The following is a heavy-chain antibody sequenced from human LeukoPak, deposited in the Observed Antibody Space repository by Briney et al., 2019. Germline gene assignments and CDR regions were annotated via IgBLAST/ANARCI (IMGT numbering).Heavy chain of an antibody. CDR1: GFTFSSYS. D-gene: IGHD2-2*01. CDR3: TSCYQPIYYYYGMDV. Sequence: PGGSLRLSCAASGFTFSSYSMNWVRQAPGKGLEWVSSISSSSSYIYYADSVKGRFTISRDNAKNSLYLQMNSLRAEDTAVYYCTSCYQPIYYYYGMDVWGQGTTVTVSS. V-gene: IGHV3-21*01. CDR2: ISSSSSYI. J-gene: IGHJ6*02.